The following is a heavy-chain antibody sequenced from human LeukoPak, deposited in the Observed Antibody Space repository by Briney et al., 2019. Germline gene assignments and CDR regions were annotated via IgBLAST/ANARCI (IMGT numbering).Heavy chain of an antibody. CDR2: INPNSGGT. Sequence: ASVKVSCKASGGTFSSYAISWVRQAPGQGLEWMGWINPNSGGTNYAQKFQGRVTMTRDTSISTAYMELSRLRSDDTAVYYCARGKKGDRNWFDPWGQGTLVTVSS. D-gene: IGHD3-16*01. CDR1: GGTFSSYA. J-gene: IGHJ5*02. CDR3: ARGKKGDRNWFDP. V-gene: IGHV1-2*02.